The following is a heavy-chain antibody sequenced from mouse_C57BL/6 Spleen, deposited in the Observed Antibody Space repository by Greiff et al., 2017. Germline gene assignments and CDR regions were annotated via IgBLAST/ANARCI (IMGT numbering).Heavy chain of an antibody. CDR1: GYTFTSYW. CDR2: IDPSDSET. V-gene: IGHV1-52*01. CDR3: ARGVTTVPAY. Sequence: VQLQQPGAELVRPGSSVKLSCKASGYTFTSYWMHWVKQRPIQGLEWIGNIDPSDSETHYNQKFKDKATLTVDKSSSTAYMQLSSLTSEDSAVYYCARGVTTVPAYWGQGTLVTVSA. D-gene: IGHD1-1*01. J-gene: IGHJ3*01.